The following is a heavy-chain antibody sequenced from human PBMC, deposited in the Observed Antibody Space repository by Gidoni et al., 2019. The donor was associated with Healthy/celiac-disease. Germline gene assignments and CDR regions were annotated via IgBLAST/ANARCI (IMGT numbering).Heavy chain of an antibody. D-gene: IGHD1-26*01. Sequence: EVQLLESGGGLVQPGGSLRLSCAASGFSFSSYAMSWVRQAPGKGLEWVSAISGSGGSTYYADSVKGRFTISRDNSKNTLYLQMNSLRAEDTAVYYCAKDKGGSYGGFDYWGQGTLVTVSS. CDR3: AKDKGGSYGGFDY. J-gene: IGHJ4*02. V-gene: IGHV3-23*01. CDR1: GFSFSSYA. CDR2: ISGSGGST.